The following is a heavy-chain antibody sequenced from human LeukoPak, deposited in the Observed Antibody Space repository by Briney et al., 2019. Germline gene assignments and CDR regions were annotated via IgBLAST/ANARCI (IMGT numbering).Heavy chain of an antibody. CDR3: ARVRRITIFGVVQDHGSVFDI. CDR2: IWYDGSNK. J-gene: IGHJ3*02. CDR1: GFTFSSYG. D-gene: IGHD3-3*01. V-gene: IGHV3-33*01. Sequence: GRSLRLSCAASGFTFSSYGMHWVRQAPSEGLEWVAVIWYDGSNKYYADSVKGRFTISRDNSKNTLYLQMSRLSAEDTAVYYCARVRRITIFGVVQDHGSVFDIWGQGTMVTVSS.